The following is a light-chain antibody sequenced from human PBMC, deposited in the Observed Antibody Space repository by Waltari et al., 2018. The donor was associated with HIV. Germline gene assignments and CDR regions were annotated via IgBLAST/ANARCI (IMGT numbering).Light chain of an antibody. Sequence: ISLTQSPSFSASVGDRVTINCQSSRDVSTYLAWYQQKSGAAPKLLVYGASFLEDGVPSRFSGSGSETDFALTIGCLQSEDFATYFCQQYSVFPFTFGQGTEVQIK. J-gene: IGKJ2*01. V-gene: IGKV1D-8*01. CDR1: RDVSTY. CDR3: QQYSVFPFT. CDR2: GAS.